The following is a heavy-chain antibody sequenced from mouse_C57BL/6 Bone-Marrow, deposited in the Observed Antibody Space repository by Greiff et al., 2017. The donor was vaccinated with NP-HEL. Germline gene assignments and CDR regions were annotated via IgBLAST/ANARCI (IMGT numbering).Heavy chain of an antibody. D-gene: IGHD2-4*01. J-gene: IGHJ4*01. CDR1: GFTFTDYY. V-gene: IGHV7-3*01. CDR3: ARSIDDYGDYAMDY. CDR2: IRNKANGYTT. Sequence: DVMLVESGGGLVQPGGSLSLSCAASGFTFTDYYMSWVRQPPGKALEWLGFIRNKANGYTTEYSASVKGRFTISRDNSQVILYLQMNALRAEDSATYYCARSIDDYGDYAMDYWGQGTSVTVSS.